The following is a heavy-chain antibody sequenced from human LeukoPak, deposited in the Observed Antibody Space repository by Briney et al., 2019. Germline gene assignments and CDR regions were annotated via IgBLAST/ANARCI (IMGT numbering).Heavy chain of an antibody. D-gene: IGHD1-26*01. CDR2: INPSGGTT. V-gene: IGHV1-46*01. CDR1: GYTFTSYY. J-gene: IGHJ4*02. CDR3: ARAPPYSGRWLEGVY. Sequence: ASVKVSCKTSGYTFTSYYMHWVRQAPGQGLEWMGVINPSGGTTTYAQKFHGRVTMARDTSTSTAYMELTGLTSEDTAVYYCARAPPYSGRWLEGVYWGQGTLVTVSS.